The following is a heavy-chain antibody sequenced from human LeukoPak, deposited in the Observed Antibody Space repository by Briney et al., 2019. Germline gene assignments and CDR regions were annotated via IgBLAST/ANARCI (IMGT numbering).Heavy chain of an antibody. CDR1: GFTFSTFA. J-gene: IGHJ4*02. Sequence: GGSLRLSCAASGFTFSTFAMSWVRQAPGKGLEWVSAISGSGGGTYYADSVKGRLTISRDNSKNTLYLQMSSLRAEDTAVYYCAKQYDFWSGPDYWGQGTLVTVSS. CDR3: AKQYDFWSGPDY. V-gene: IGHV3-23*01. CDR2: ISGSGGGT. D-gene: IGHD3-3*01.